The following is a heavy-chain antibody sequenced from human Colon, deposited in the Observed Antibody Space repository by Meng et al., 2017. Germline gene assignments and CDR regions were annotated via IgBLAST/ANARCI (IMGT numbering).Heavy chain of an antibody. CDR3: ARDFHSNMTVFDS. J-gene: IGHJ4*02. CDR1: GGSITNDNW. Sequence: GRGQGIGKPWGTRSLTCAGFGGSITNDNWWSWVRQPPGKGLEWIGEIFHAGNTNYNPSLKSRVTMSLDKSKNQFSLTLTSVNAADTAVYYCARDFHSNMTVFDSWGQGTLVTVSS. CDR2: IFHAGNT. V-gene: IGHV4-4*02. D-gene: IGHD3-22*01.